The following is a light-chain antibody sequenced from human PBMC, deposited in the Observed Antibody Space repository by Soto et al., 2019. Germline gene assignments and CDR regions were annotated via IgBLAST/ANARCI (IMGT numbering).Light chain of an antibody. CDR1: PCVSSN. Sequence: EIVMTQSPATLSESPGERATLSCRASPCVSSNLAWYQQKRGQPPRLLIYGTSTRATGIPARFSGSGSETEFTHTISSLQSEDFAVYYCQQYNKWPLTFGGGTKVEIK. CDR3: QQYNKWPLT. CDR2: GTS. V-gene: IGKV3-15*01. J-gene: IGKJ4*01.